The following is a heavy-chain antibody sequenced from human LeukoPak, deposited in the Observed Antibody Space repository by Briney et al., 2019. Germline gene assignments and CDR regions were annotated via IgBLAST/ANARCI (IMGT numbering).Heavy chain of an antibody. CDR3: ARDKSAGYYGSSGYSGYFDY. Sequence: PGGSLRLSCAASGFTFTTYWMHWVRQVPGKGLVWVSHINSDGSSTNYADSVKGRFAISRDKSKNTLYLQMNSLRAEDTAVYYCARDKSAGYYGSSGYSGYFDYWGQGTLVTVSS. CDR1: GFTFTTYW. J-gene: IGHJ4*02. V-gene: IGHV3-74*01. D-gene: IGHD3-22*01. CDR2: INSDGSST.